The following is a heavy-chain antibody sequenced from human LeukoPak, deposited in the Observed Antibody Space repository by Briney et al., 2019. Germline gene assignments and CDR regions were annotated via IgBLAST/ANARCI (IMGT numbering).Heavy chain of an antibody. CDR1: GGSISSSSYY. D-gene: IGHD4-17*01. V-gene: IGHV4-39*01. CDR3: AGTDDYGDYGAYDY. Sequence: PSETLSLTCTVSGGSISSSSYYWGWIRQPPGKGLEWLGSIYYSGSTYYNPSLKSRVTISVDTSKNQFSLKLSSVTAADTAVYYCAGTDDYGDYGAYDYWGQGTLVTVSS. J-gene: IGHJ4*02. CDR2: IYYSGST.